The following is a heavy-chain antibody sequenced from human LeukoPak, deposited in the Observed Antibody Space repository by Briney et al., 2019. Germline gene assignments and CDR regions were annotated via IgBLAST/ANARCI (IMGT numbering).Heavy chain of an antibody. Sequence: GGSLRLSCAASGFTSSNFAMHWVRQAPGKGLQWVAVISFDGSNKYYADPVKGRFSISRDNSKDTLHLQMSSLRDEDTAVYFCAGVSESGWYYFDYWGQGTLVTVSS. CDR3: AGVSESGWYYFDY. J-gene: IGHJ4*02. CDR1: GFTSSNFA. D-gene: IGHD6-19*01. V-gene: IGHV3-30*03. CDR2: ISFDGSNK.